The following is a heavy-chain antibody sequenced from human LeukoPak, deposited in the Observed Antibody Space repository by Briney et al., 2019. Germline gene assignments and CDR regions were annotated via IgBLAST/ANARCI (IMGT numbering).Heavy chain of an antibody. D-gene: IGHD2-15*01. CDR1: GFTFSSYW. V-gene: IGHV3-7*01. Sequence: GGSLRLSCAASGFTFSSYWMSWVRQAPGKGLKWVANIKQDGSEKYYVDSVKGRFTISRDNAKNSLYLQMNSLRAEDTAVYYCARRGSFVVVVDSTFDYWGQGTLVTVSS. CDR3: ARRGSFVVVVDSTFDY. CDR2: IKQDGSEK. J-gene: IGHJ4*02.